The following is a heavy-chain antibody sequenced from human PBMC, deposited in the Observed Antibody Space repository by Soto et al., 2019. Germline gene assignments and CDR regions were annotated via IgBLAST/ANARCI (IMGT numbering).Heavy chain of an antibody. CDR1: GYTFTSYG. J-gene: IGHJ4*02. CDR2: ISAYNGNT. CDR3: ARNSARPDPFDY. Sequence: ASVKVSSKASGYTFTSYGISWVRQAPGQGLEWMGWISAYNGNTNYAQKLQGRVTMTTDTSTSTAYMELRSLRSDDTAVYYCARNSARPDPFDYWGQGTLVTVSS. D-gene: IGHD6-6*01. V-gene: IGHV1-18*01.